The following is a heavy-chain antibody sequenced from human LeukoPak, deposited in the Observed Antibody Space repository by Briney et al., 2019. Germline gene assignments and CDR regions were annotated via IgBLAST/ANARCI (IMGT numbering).Heavy chain of an antibody. CDR2: IRSKTYGGTT. CDR3: TRGDSGGYYLFDY. D-gene: IGHD1-26*01. J-gene: IGHJ4*02. CDR1: GFTFGDYA. V-gene: IGHV3-49*04. Sequence: PGGSLRLSCTASGFTFGDYAMSWVRQAPGKGLEWVGFIRSKTYGGTTEYAASVKDRFSISRDDSKSIAYLQMNSLKVEDTAVYYCTRGDSGGYYLFDYWCQGTLVTVSS.